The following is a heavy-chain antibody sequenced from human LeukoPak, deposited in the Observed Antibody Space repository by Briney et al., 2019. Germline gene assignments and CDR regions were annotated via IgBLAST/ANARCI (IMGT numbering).Heavy chain of an antibody. V-gene: IGHV3-53*01. CDR2: LYSGGST. CDR1: GFGVSSNY. CDR3: ARVGDHYHWYLDV. Sequence: GGSLSLSCEASGFGVSSNYMNWVRQAPGKGLEWVSILYSGGSTYYADSVKGRFTVSRDSSGNTLFLHMTRLKTEDTAVYFCARVGDHYHWYLDVWGRGTLVTVSS. D-gene: IGHD3-10*01. J-gene: IGHJ2*01.